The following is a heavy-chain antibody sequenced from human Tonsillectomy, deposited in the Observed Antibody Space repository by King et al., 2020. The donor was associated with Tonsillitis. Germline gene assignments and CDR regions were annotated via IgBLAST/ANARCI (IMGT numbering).Heavy chain of an antibody. J-gene: IGHJ3*02. Sequence: QLVQSGAEVKKPGSSVKVSCKASGGTFSNYIISWVRQAPGQGLEWMGGIMPMFGTAKYAQKFQGRVTMTADESTSTAYMGLSSLRAEDTAVYYCARDLHGSTNFARSDAAFHIWGQGTMVTVSS. D-gene: IGHD2-2*01. CDR2: IMPMFGTA. V-gene: IGHV1-69*12. CDR3: ARDLHGSTNFARSDAAFHI. CDR1: GGTFSNYI.